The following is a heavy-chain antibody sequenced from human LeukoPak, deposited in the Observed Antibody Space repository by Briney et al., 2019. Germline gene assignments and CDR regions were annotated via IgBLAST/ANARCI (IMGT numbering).Heavy chain of an antibody. J-gene: IGHJ4*02. D-gene: IGHD3-22*01. CDR2: IYTSGST. Sequence: SQTLSLTCTVSGGSISSGSYHWSWIRQPAGKGLEWIGRIYTSGSTNYNPSLKSRVTISVDTSKNQFSLKLSSVTAADTAVYYCARSSGLQDFDYWGQGTLVTVSS. CDR3: ARSSGLQDFDY. V-gene: IGHV4-61*02. CDR1: GGSISSGSYH.